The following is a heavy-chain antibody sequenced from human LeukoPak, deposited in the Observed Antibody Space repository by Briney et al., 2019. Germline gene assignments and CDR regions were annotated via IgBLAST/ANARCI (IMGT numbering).Heavy chain of an antibody. Sequence: GASEKGSCKASVYTLTTYYMHWVRQTPGQRLEWMGIINPSGGSTSYAQKFQGRVTMTRDTSTSTVYMELSSLRSEDTAVYYCARDGAHTAMTGMDVWGQGTTVTVSS. V-gene: IGHV1-46*01. J-gene: IGHJ6*02. CDR1: VYTLTTYY. CDR2: INPSGGST. D-gene: IGHD5-18*01. CDR3: ARDGAHTAMTGMDV.